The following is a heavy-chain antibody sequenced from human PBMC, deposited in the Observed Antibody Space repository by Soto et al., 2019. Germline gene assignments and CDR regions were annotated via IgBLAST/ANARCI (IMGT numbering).Heavy chain of an antibody. CDR2: INHSGST. Sequence: QVQLQQWGAGLLKPSETLSLTCAVYGGSFSGYYWSWIRQPPGKGLEWIGEINHSGSTNYNPSLKSRVTISVDTSKNQFSLKLSSVTAADTAVYYCARYYYGSRSYEVSYYFDYWGQGTLVTVSS. CDR1: GGSFSGYY. V-gene: IGHV4-34*01. D-gene: IGHD3-10*01. CDR3: ARYYYGSRSYEVSYYFDY. J-gene: IGHJ4*02.